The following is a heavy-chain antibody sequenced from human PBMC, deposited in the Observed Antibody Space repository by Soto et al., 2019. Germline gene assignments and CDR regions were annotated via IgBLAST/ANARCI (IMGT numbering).Heavy chain of an antibody. Sequence: QLHLQASGPGLVKPSETLSLTCTVSGGSISSSSYYWGWIRQPPGKGLEWIASIYYGGRPYYNPSLKSRVTISVDTSKNQFSLKLSSVTAADTAVYYCASLYGDYVSYWGQGTLVTVSS. J-gene: IGHJ4*02. D-gene: IGHD4-17*01. CDR1: GGSISSSSYY. V-gene: IGHV4-39*01. CDR2: IYYGGRP. CDR3: ASLYGDYVSY.